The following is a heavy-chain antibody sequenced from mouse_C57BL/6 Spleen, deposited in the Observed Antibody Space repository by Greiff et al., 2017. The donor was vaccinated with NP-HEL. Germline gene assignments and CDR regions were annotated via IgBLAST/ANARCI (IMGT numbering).Heavy chain of an antibody. Sequence: QVQLQQSGAELARPGASVKLSCKASGYTFTSYGISWVKPSTGKGLEWIGEIYPRSGNTYYNEKVKGKATLTADKSSSTAYMELRSLTSEDSAVYFCARTEVITTVVDVWGTGTTVTVSS. CDR3: ARTEVITTVVDV. D-gene: IGHD1-1*01. J-gene: IGHJ1*03. V-gene: IGHV1-81*01. CDR2: IYPRSGNT. CDR1: GYTFTSYG.